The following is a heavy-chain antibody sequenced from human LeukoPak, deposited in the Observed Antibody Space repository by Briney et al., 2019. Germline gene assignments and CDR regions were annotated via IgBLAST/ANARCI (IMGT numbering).Heavy chain of an antibody. V-gene: IGHV1-69*04. D-gene: IGHD5-12*01. CDR2: IVPILGIA. CDR3: ASEGSGYDGY. CDR1: GGTFSSYA. Sequence: ASVKVSCKASGGTFSSYAISWVRQAPGQGLEWMGRIVPILGIANYAQKFQGRVTITADKSTSTAYMELSSLRSEDTAVYYCASEGSGYDGYWGQGTLVTVSS. J-gene: IGHJ4*02.